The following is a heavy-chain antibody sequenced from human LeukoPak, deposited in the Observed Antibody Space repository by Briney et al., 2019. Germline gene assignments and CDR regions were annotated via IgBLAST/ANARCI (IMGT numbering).Heavy chain of an antibody. D-gene: IGHD2-15*01. CDR3: ARDPPVVVVAADDNWFDP. CDR1: GFTFSSYW. J-gene: IGHJ5*02. V-gene: IGHV3-7*01. Sequence: GGSLRLSCAASGFTFSSYWMSWVRQAPGKGLEWVANIKQDGSEKYYVDSVKGRFTISRDNAKNSLYLQMNSLRAEDTAVYYCARDPPVVVVAADDNWFDPWGQGTLVTVSS. CDR2: IKQDGSEK.